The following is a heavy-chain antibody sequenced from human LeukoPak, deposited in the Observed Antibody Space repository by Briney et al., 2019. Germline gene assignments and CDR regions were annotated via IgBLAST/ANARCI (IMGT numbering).Heavy chain of an antibody. J-gene: IGHJ4*02. D-gene: IGHD2-15*01. CDR1: GYTFTGYS. Sequence: GASVKASRKASGYTFTGYSMHWVRQAPGQGLEWMGWINPNSGGTNYAQKFQGRVTMTRDTSISTAYMELSRLRSDDTAVYYCARDHYCSGGSCYWRFDYWGQGTLVTVSS. CDR3: ARDHYCSGGSCYWRFDY. V-gene: IGHV1-2*02. CDR2: INPNSGGT.